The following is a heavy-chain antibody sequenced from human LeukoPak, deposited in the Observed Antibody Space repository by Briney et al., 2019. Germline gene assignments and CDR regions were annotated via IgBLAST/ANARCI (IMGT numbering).Heavy chain of an antibody. CDR2: ISSSSSTI. Sequence: PGGSPRLSCAASGFTFSSYSMNWVRQAPGKGLEWVSYISSSSSTIYYADSVKGRFTISRDNAKNSLYLQMNSLRDEDTAVYYCAREVTIFGVVTRFDPWGQGTLVTVSS. CDR3: AREVTIFGVVTRFDP. CDR1: GFTFSSYS. V-gene: IGHV3-48*02. D-gene: IGHD3-3*01. J-gene: IGHJ5*02.